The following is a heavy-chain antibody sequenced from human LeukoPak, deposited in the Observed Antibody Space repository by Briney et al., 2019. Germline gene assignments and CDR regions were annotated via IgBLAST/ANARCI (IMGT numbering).Heavy chain of an antibody. Sequence: SETLSLTFAVYGGSFTGYYWSWIRQPPGKGLEWIGEINHSGSTNYNPSLKSRVTISVDTSKNQFSLKLSSVTAADTAVYYCARQPRLVVVPAAADLDVWGKGTTVTVSS. CDR3: ARQPRLVVVPAAADLDV. CDR2: INHSGST. V-gene: IGHV4-34*01. D-gene: IGHD2-2*01. CDR1: GGSFTGYY. J-gene: IGHJ6*04.